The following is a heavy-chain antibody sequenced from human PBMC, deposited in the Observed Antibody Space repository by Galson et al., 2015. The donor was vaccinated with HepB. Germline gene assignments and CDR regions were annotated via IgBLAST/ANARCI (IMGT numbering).Heavy chain of an antibody. J-gene: IGHJ4*01. V-gene: IGHV3-30-3*01. CDR2: ISSDGSNT. CDR3: AREMYYDFWSGYQSAGSGQDFFDY. CDR1: GFTFSNYD. D-gene: IGHD3-3*01. Sequence: SLRLSCAASGFTFSNYDIHWVRQAPGKGLEWVSVISSDGSNTYYADSVKGRFTVSRDNSRSTLYLQMSGLRAEDTAIYYCAREMYYDFWSGYQSAGSGQDFFDYWGQGTLVIVSS.